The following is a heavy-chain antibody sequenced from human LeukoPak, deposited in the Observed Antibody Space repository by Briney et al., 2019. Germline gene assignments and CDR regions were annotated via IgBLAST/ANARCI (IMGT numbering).Heavy chain of an antibody. D-gene: IGHD1-14*01. CDR1: GSTFSSYS. J-gene: IGHJ4*02. CDR2: IDADGSAT. V-gene: IGHV3-74*01. Sequence: GGSLRLSCAASGSTFSSYSMHWVRQAPGKGLVWVSGIDADGSATVYADSVKGRSTISRDNAKNTVFLQMNSLTAEDTAVYFCARLTGTSSPGVDYWGQGTLVTVSS. CDR3: ARLTGTSSPGVDY.